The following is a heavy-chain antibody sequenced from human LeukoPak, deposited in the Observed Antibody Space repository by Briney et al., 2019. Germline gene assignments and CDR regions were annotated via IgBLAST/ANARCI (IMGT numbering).Heavy chain of an antibody. J-gene: IGHJ4*02. V-gene: IGHV1-18*01. CDR1: GYTFTSYG. CDR3: ARGHYDILTGYYLLLDY. Sequence: ASVKVSCKASGYTFTSYGISWVRQAHGQGLEWMGWISAYNGNTNYAQKLQGRVTMTTDTSTSTAYMELRSLRSDDTAVYYCARGHYDILTGYYLLLDYWGQGTLVTVSS. CDR2: ISAYNGNT. D-gene: IGHD3-9*01.